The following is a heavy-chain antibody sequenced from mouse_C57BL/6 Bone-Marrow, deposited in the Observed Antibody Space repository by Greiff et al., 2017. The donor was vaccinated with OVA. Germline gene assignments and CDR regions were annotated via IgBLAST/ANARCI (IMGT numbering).Heavy chain of an antibody. Sequence: VQLKESGAELVRPGASVKLSCTASGFNIKDDYMHWVKQRPEQGLEWIGWIDPENGDTEYASKFKGKATITADTSSNTAYMQLSSLTSEDTDVYYSTHYDYDGGDYFDYWGQGTTLTVSS. V-gene: IGHV14-4*01. J-gene: IGHJ2*01. CDR3: THYDYDGGDYFDY. D-gene: IGHD2-4*01. CDR1: GFNIKDDY. CDR2: IDPENGDT.